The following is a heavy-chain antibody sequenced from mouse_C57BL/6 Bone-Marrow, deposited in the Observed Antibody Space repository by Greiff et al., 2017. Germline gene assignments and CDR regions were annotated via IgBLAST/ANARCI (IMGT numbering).Heavy chain of an antibody. V-gene: IGHV14-4*01. CDR1: GFNIKDDY. J-gene: IGHJ4*01. CDR3: TTDGNYDAMDY. D-gene: IGHD2-1*01. CDR2: IDPENGDT. Sequence: VQLKQSGAELVRPGASVKLSCTASGFNIKDDYMHWVKQRPEQGLEWIGWIDPENGDTEYASKFKGKATITADTSSNTAYLQLSSLTSDDTAVYYCTTDGNYDAMDYWGQGTSVTVSS.